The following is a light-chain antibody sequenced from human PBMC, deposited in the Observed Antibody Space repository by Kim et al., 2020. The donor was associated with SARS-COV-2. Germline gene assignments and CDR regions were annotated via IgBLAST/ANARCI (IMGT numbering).Light chain of an antibody. CDR3: SSYTSSSTLN. Sequence: QSALTQPASVSGSPGQLITISCTGTSSDVGGYNYVSWYQQHPGKAPKLMIYDVSNRPSGVSNRFSGSKSGNTASLTISGLQAEDEADYYCSSYTSSSTLNFGTGTKVTVL. J-gene: IGLJ1*01. CDR1: SSDVGGYNY. V-gene: IGLV2-14*03. CDR2: DVS.